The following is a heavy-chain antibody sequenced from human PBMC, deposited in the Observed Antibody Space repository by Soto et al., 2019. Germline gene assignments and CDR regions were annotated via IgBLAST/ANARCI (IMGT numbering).Heavy chain of an antibody. J-gene: IGHJ5*02. CDR3: ARTRGYPNNWFDP. Sequence: LKISCKGSGYSFTSYWIGWVRQMPGKGLEWMGIIYPGDSDTGYSPSFQGQVTISADKSISTAYLQWSSLKASDTAMYYCARTRGYPNNWFDPWGQGTLVTVSS. D-gene: IGHD3-22*01. V-gene: IGHV5-51*01. CDR1: GYSFTSYW. CDR2: IYPGDSDT.